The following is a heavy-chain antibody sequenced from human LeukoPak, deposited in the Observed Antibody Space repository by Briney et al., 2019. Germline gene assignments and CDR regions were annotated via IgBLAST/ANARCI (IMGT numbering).Heavy chain of an antibody. Sequence: ASVKVSCKASGYTFTSYAMHWVRQALGQRLEWMGWSNAGNGNTKYSQKFQGRVTITRDTSASTAYMELSSLRSEDTAVYYCARSSYSSSWYVRGEYFQHWGQGTLVTVSS. V-gene: IGHV1-3*01. J-gene: IGHJ1*01. D-gene: IGHD6-13*01. CDR2: SNAGNGNT. CDR1: GYTFTSYA. CDR3: ARSSYSSSWYVRGEYFQH.